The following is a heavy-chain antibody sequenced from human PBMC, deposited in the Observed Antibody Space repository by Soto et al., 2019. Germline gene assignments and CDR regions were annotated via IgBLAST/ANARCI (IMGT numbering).Heavy chain of an antibody. CDR2: IYNSGIT. CDR1: GVSMYIADFS. CDR3: ARGVTVFGLVSRFWFDP. Sequence: PSGTLYIACTFCGVSMYIADFSWCFIRHSPGKGLEWIGHIYNSGITYYNPSLKSRVVISIDTSRNQFSLRLNSLTAADRAVYFCARGVTVFGLVSRFWFDPWGQGTVVTVSS. V-gene: IGHV4-30-4*01. J-gene: IGHJ5*02. D-gene: IGHD3-3*01.